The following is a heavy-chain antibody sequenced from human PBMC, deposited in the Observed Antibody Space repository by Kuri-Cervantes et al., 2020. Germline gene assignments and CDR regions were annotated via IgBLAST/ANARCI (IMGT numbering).Heavy chain of an antibody. Sequence: GSLRLSCAVYGGSFSGYYCNWIRQPPGKGLEWIGEINHSGSTNYNPSLKSRVTISVDTSKNQFSLKLSSVTAADTAVYYCARGVGLRYAAAGSFSTYYYYYGMDVWGQGTTVTVSS. V-gene: IGHV4-34*01. CDR2: INHSGST. CDR3: ARGVGLRYAAAGSFSTYYYYYGMDV. J-gene: IGHJ6*02. D-gene: IGHD6-13*01. CDR1: GGSFSGYY.